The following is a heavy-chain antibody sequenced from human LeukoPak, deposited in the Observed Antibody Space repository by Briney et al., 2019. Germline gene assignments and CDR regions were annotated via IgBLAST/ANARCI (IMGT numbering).Heavy chain of an antibody. D-gene: IGHD1-26*01. CDR3: ARDYSGSHDY. CDR2: IYHSGST. V-gene: IGHV4-38-2*02. J-gene: IGHJ4*02. CDR1: GYSISSGYY. Sequence: SETLSLTCTVSGYSISSGYYWGWIRQPPGKGLEWIGSIYHSGSTYYNPYLKSRVTISVDTSKNQFSLKLSSVTAADTAVYYCARDYSGSHDYWGQGTLVTVSS.